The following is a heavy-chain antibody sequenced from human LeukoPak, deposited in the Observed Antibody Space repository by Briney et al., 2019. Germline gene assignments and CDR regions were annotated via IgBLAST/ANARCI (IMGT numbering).Heavy chain of an antibody. CDR3: AKDPGGFGVYYFDY. V-gene: IGHV3-23*01. D-gene: IGHD3-10*01. CDR2: ISGSGGST. J-gene: IGHJ4*02. CDR1: GFTFSSYA. Sequence: PGGSLRLSCAASGFTFSSYAMSWVRQAPGKGLEGVSAISGSGGSTYYADSVKGRFTISRDNSKNTLYLQMSSLRAEDTAVYYCAKDPGGFGVYYFDYWGQGTLVTVSS.